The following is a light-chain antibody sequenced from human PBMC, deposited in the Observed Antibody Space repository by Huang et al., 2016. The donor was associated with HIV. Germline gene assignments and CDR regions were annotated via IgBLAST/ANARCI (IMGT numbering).Light chain of an antibody. CDR3: QQYFNPPVT. Sequence: DIVMTQSPDSLVVFLGERATINCKSSQSVLAGNNKNYLAWFQQKSGQPPKLLIYWASTRESGVPDRFSGSGSRTDFTLTINNLQPEDVAVYYCQQYFNPPVTFGPGTKVHVK. V-gene: IGKV4-1*01. CDR1: QSVLAGNNKNY. J-gene: IGKJ3*01. CDR2: WAS.